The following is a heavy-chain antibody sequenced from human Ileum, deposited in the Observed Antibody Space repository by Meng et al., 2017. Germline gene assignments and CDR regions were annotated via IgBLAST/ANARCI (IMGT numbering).Heavy chain of an antibody. CDR2: ISASGTT. CDR1: GDSLSSGPYY. Sequence: QVQLQESGPGLVRPSQTLSLTCTVSGDSLSSGPYYWSWIRQPAGEGLEWLGRISASGTTNYNTSLNNRVTISLDTSKNQFSLKLSSVTAADTAVYYCARSSGTYYSWWFDPWGQGTLVTASS. J-gene: IGHJ5*02. V-gene: IGHV4-61*02. D-gene: IGHD3-10*01. CDR3: ARSSGTYYSWWFDP.